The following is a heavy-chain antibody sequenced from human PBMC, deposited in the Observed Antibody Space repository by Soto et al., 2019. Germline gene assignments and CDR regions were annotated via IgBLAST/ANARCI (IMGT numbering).Heavy chain of an antibody. CDR3: ARDGGTYAMDV. CDR2: IYYSGST. Sequence: KTSETLSLTCTVSGDSISSGGYYWSWIRQHPGQGLEWIGYIYYSGSTYYNPSLKSRLTISLDTSKNQFSLKLSSVTAADTAVYYCARDGGTYAMDVWGQGTTVTVSS. V-gene: IGHV4-31*03. CDR1: GDSISSGGYY. D-gene: IGHD3-16*01. J-gene: IGHJ6*02.